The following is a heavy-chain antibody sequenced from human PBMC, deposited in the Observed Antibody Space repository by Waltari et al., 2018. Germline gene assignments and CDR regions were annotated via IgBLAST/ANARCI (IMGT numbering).Heavy chain of an antibody. V-gene: IGHV1-2*02. D-gene: IGHD3-3*01. CDR3: ARGDFRLSYYYMDV. CDR1: CYPFTGYY. J-gene: IGHJ6*03. Sequence: KVSCKASCYPFTGYYIHWVRQAPGQGLEWMGWISPNSGDTNYAQKFQGRVTMTRDTSTTTAYMELSRLTSDDTAVFYCARGDFRLSYYYMDVWGKGTTVTVSS. CDR2: ISPNSGDT.